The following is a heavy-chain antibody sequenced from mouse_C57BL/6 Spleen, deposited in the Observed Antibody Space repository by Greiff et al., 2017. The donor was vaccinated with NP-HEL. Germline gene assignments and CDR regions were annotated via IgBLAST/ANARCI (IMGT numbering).Heavy chain of an antibody. D-gene: IGHD2-2*01. CDR2: IYPGDGDT. J-gene: IGHJ4*01. Sequence: QVQLQQSGAELVKPGASVKISCKASGYAFSSYWMNWVKQRPGKGLEWIGQIYPGDGDTTYNGKFKGKATLTADKSSSTAYMQLSSLTSEDSAVYCCARAMVTPGYYYAMDYWGQGTSVTVSS. V-gene: IGHV1-80*01. CDR3: ARAMVTPGYYYAMDY. CDR1: GYAFSSYW.